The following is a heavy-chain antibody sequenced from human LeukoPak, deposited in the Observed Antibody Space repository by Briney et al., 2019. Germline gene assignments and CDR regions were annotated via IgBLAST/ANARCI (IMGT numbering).Heavy chain of an antibody. CDR1: GGTVISYA. V-gene: IGHV1-69*04. D-gene: IGHD3-10*01. Sequence: GSSVKVSCKASGGTVISYAISWVRQPPGQGLEWMGRIIPIYGIANYAQKFQGRVTITRDKSTSTAYMELSSLRSEDTAVYYCARDPYYYGSGSPLNDWYFDLWGRGTLVTVSS. CDR3: ARDPYYYGSGSPLNDWYFDL. CDR2: IIPIYGIA. J-gene: IGHJ2*01.